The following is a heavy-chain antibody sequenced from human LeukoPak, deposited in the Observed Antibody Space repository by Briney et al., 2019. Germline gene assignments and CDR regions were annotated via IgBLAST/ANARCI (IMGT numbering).Heavy chain of an antibody. V-gene: IGHV3-48*03. J-gene: IGHJ6*03. D-gene: IGHD2-2*01. CDR3: AKDDVPAFGTGYMDA. CDR1: GFTFSSYE. Sequence: PGGSLRLSCAASGFTFSSYEMNWVRQAPGKGLEWVSYISSSGSTIYYADSVKGRFTISRDNSKNTLYLQVNSLRAEDTALYYCAKDDVPAFGTGYMDAWGKGTTVIVSS. CDR2: ISSSGSTI.